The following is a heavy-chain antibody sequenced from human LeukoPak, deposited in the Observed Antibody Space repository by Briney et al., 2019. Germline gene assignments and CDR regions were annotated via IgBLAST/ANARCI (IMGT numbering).Heavy chain of an antibody. Sequence: GASVKVSCKASGYTFTGYYMHWVRQAPGQGLEWMGWINPNSGGTNYAQKFQGRVTMTRDTSISTAYMELSSLRSDDTAVYYCATASGSYYAEYFQHWGQGNLVTVSS. V-gene: IGHV1-2*02. CDR2: INPNSGGT. CDR1: GYTFTGYY. D-gene: IGHD1-26*01. J-gene: IGHJ1*01. CDR3: ATASGSYYAEYFQH.